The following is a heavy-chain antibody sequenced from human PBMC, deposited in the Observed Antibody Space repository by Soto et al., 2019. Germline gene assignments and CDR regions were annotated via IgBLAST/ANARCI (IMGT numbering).Heavy chain of an antibody. V-gene: IGHV1-69*13. CDR3: ARIPRYSFPTSDDLDS. Sequence: GASVKVSCKASGYTFTSYDINWVRQATGQGLEWMGSITPIYPTTNYAEKFQGRLTVTADGSTNTAYMELNSLTSEDTAVYYCARIPRYSFPTSDDLDSWGQGTLVTVSS. J-gene: IGHJ4*02. CDR1: GYTFTSYD. CDR2: ITPIYPTT. D-gene: IGHD5-18*01.